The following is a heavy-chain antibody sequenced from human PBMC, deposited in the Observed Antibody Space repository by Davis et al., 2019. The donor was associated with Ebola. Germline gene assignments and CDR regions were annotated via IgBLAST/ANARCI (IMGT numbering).Heavy chain of an antibody. V-gene: IGHV4-34*01. D-gene: IGHD1-7*01. Sequence: PSETLSLTCAVYGGSFSGYYWSWIRQPPGKGLEWIGEINHSGSTNYNPSLKSRVTISVDTSKNQFSLKLSSVTAADTAVYYCATRLPGYWGQGTLVTVSS. CDR2: INHSGST. J-gene: IGHJ4*02. CDR1: GGSFSGYY. CDR3: ATRLPGY.